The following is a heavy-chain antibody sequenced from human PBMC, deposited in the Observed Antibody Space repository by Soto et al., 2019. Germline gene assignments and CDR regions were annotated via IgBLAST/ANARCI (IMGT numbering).Heavy chain of an antibody. J-gene: IGHJ4*02. CDR1: GFNFRNYA. V-gene: IGHV3-23*01. CDR3: ARESIAVAGRFDY. CDR2: ISRNGDAT. Sequence: PGGSLRLSCAASGFNFRNYAMSWVRQVPGKGLEWVSAISRNGDATYYADSVKGRFTISRDNSKNMLYLQMNILRAEDTAVYYCARESIAVAGRFDYWGKGTLVTVSS. D-gene: IGHD6-19*01.